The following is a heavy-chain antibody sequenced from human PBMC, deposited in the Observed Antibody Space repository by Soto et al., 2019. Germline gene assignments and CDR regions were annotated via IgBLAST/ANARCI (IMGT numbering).Heavy chain of an antibody. Sequence: GGSLRLSCAASGFTFNIYGMHWVRQAPGKGLEWVAVIWYDGSYKYYADSVKGRFTISRDDSKNTLYLQMNSLRVEDTAVYYCARDHSSSPSYWGQGTLVTVSS. CDR1: GFTFNIYG. D-gene: IGHD6-6*01. CDR3: ARDHSSSPSY. J-gene: IGHJ4*02. V-gene: IGHV3-33*01. CDR2: IWYDGSYK.